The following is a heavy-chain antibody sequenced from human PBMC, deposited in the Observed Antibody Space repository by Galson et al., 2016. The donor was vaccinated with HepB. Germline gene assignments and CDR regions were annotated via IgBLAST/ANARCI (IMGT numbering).Heavy chain of an antibody. CDR3: ARRSGRSPFYYGMDV. CDR1: GYSFTNHW. Sequence: QSGAEVKKPGESLKISCKGFGYSFTNHWIGWVRQKAGKGLEWMGIIDPGDSDTRYSPSFRGQVTISADKSISTAYLQWSSLKASDTAMYCCARRSGRSPFYYGMDVRGQGTTVTVSS. D-gene: IGHD3-10*01. J-gene: IGHJ6*02. CDR2: IDPGDSDT. V-gene: IGHV5-51*01.